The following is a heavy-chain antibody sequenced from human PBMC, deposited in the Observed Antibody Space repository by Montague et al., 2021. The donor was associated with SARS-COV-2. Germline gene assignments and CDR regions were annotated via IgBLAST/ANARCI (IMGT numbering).Heavy chain of an antibody. Sequence: SLRLSCAASGFTFSNYDMNWVRQAPGKGPESISYVSTSAYTTSYAGSVKGRFTISRDNGKNSLYLQMNSLRVEDTAVYYCTRDYRSIVGDGLDIWGQGTKVTVSS. V-gene: IGHV3-48*03. J-gene: IGHJ3*02. CDR2: VSTSAYTT. CDR1: GFTFSNYD. D-gene: IGHD3-16*02. CDR3: TRDYRSIVGDGLDI.